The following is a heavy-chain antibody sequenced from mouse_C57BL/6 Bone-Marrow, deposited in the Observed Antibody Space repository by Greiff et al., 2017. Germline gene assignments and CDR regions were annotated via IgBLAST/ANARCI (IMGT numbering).Heavy chain of an antibody. CDR2: IYPGSGST. CDR1: GYTFTSYW. Sequence: QVQLQQPGAELVKPGASVKMSCKASGYTFTSYWITWVKQRPGQGLGWIGDIYPGSGSTNYNEKFKGKATLTVDTSSSTAYMQLCSLTSEDSAVYCCARPYYRIHWYFDVGGTWTTGTVSS. J-gene: IGHJ1*03. V-gene: IGHV1-55*01. D-gene: IGHD2-14*01. CDR3: ARPYYRIHWYFDV.